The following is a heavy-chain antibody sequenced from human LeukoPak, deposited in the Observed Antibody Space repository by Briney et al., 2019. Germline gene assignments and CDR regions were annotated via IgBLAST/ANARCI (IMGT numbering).Heavy chain of an antibody. CDR1: GFTFSIDW. D-gene: IGHD5-18*01. J-gene: IGHJ4*02. CDR2: INQDGSEK. Sequence: GGSLRLSCAASGFTFSIDWMTWVRQAPGKGLEWVANINQDGSEKYYVDSVKGRFTISRDNAKNSLYLQMNSLRADDTAVYYCARDLDSYGWFDYWGQGTLVTVSS. V-gene: IGHV3-7*01. CDR3: ARDLDSYGWFDY.